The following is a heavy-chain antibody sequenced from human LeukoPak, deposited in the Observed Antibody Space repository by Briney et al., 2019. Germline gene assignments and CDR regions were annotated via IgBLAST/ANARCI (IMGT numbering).Heavy chain of an antibody. J-gene: IGHJ5*01. D-gene: IGHD6-19*01. CDR2: ISAYNGNA. CDR1: GYTFTNYG. V-gene: IGHV1-18*01. Sequence: ASVKVSCKASGYTFTNYGIIWVRQAPGQGLEWMGWISAYNGNANYAQKFQGRVTMTTDTSTSAAYMELRSLRSDDTAVYYCARAPIAVSQGNWFDSWGQGTLVTVSS. CDR3: ARAPIAVSQGNWFDS.